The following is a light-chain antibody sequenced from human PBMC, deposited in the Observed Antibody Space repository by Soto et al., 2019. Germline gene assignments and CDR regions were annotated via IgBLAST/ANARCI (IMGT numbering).Light chain of an antibody. CDR1: SGSVSTSYY. V-gene: IGLV8-61*01. CDR3: VLYMGSGISGV. CDR2: STN. J-gene: IGLJ2*01. Sequence: QTVVTQEPSFSVSPGGTVTLTCGLSSGSVSTSYYPSWYQQTPGQAPRTLIYSTNTRSSGVPDRFSGSILGNKAALTITGAQADDESDYYWVLYMGSGISGVFGGGTKVTVL.